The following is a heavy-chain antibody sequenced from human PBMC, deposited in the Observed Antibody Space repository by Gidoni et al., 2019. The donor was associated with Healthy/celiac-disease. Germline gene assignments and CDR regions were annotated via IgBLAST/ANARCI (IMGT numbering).Heavy chain of an antibody. CDR1: GGTFSSYA. CDR3: ARGRVGTSYGRYYYYGMDV. CDR2: IIPICGTA. Sequence: QVQLVQSGAEVKKPGSSVKVSCKASGGTFSSYAIRWVRQAPGQGLEWMGGIIPICGTANYEQKFQGRVTITADESTSTAYMELSSLRSEDTAVDYCARGRVGTSYGRYYYYGMDVRGQGTTVTVSS. V-gene: IGHV1-69*01. J-gene: IGHJ6*02. D-gene: IGHD2-2*01.